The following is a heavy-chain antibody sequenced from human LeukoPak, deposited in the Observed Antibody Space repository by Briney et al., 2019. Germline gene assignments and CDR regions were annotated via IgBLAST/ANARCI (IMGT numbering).Heavy chain of an antibody. J-gene: IGHJ3*02. CDR1: GFTFSSYE. V-gene: IGHV3-21*05. CDR3: ARESITILGVASVPHDAFDI. Sequence: GGSLRLSCAASGFTFSSYEMNWVRQAPGKGLEWVSYISSSSSYIYYADSVKGRFTISRDNAKNSLYLQMNSLRAEDTAVYYCARESITILGVASVPHDAFDIWGQGTMVTVSS. CDR2: ISSSSSYI. D-gene: IGHD3-3*01.